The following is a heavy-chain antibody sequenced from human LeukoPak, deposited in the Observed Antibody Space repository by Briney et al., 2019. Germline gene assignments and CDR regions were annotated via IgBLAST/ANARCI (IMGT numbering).Heavy chain of an antibody. CDR2: INPNAGGT. CDR3: ARPLRVTMIRGAAFRASSDFDP. V-gene: IGHV1-2*02. CDR1: GYTFKSYD. D-gene: IGHD3-10*01. Sequence: EASVKVSCKASGYTFKSYDINWVRQATGQGLEWMGWINPNAGGTKYAQRFQDRVTMTRDTSISTAYMEVSRLRYDDTAVYYCARPLRVTMIRGAAFRASSDFDPWGQGTLVTVSS. J-gene: IGHJ5*02.